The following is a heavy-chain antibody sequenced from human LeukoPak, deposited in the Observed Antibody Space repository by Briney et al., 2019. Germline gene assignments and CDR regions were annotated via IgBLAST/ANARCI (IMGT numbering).Heavy chain of an antibody. CDR3: ARDPRGHSSSWYWELDWFDP. J-gene: IGHJ5*02. V-gene: IGHV3-21*01. Sequence: KSGGSLRLSCAASGFTFSSYSMNWVRQAPGKGLEWVASISSSSSYIYYAALVKGRFIISRDNAKNSLYLQMNSLRAEDTAVYYCARDPRGHSSSWYWELDWFDPWGQGTLVTVSS. D-gene: IGHD6-13*01. CDR2: ISSSSSYI. CDR1: GFTFSSYS.